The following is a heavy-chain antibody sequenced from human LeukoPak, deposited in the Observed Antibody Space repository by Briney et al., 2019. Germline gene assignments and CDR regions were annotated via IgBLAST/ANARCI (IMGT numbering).Heavy chain of an antibody. CDR1: GFTFRRFA. J-gene: IGHJ4*02. D-gene: IGHD3-22*01. Sequence: QPGGSRRLSCSASGFTFRRFAMTWVRQLPGRGLEWVSSISGNGHQTYYADSVKGRFSVSRDNSKNILYLQMDSLRADDSALYYCAKDANYYDSSGYLIPFDYWGQGTLVTVSS. V-gene: IGHV3-23*01. CDR2: ISGNGHQT. CDR3: AKDANYYDSSGYLIPFDY.